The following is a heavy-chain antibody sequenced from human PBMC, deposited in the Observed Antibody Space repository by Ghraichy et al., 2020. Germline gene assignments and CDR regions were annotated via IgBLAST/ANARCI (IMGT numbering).Heavy chain of an antibody. CDR1: GGSISSYY. D-gene: IGHD4-11*01. CDR2: IYYSGST. J-gene: IGHJ4*02. V-gene: IGHV4-59*01. Sequence: SETLSLTCTVSGGSISSYYWSWIRQPPGKGLEWIGYIYYSGSTNYNPSLKSRVTISVDTSKNQFSLKLSSVTAADTAVYYCAREGEDSNTEEGLDDWGQGTLVTVSS. CDR3: AREGEDSNTEEGLDD.